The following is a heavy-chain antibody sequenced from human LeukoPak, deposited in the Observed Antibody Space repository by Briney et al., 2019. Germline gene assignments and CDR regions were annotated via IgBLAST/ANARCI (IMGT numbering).Heavy chain of an antibody. CDR3: ARDYPLVYCSSTSCPGAYYYMDV. D-gene: IGHD2-2*01. CDR1: GGSISSYY. Sequence: SSETLSLTCTVSGGSISSYYWSWIRQPAGKGLEWIGRIYTSGSTNYNPSLKSRVTMSVDTSKNQFSLKLSSVTAADTAVYYCARDYPLVYCSSTSCPGAYYYMDVWGKGTTVTVSS. V-gene: IGHV4-4*07. CDR2: IYTSGST. J-gene: IGHJ6*03.